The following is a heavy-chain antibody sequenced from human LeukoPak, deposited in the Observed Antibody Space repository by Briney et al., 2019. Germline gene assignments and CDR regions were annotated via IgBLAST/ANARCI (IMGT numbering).Heavy chain of an antibody. CDR1: GFTLRNYD. CDR3: ARGRFVLVPSLERWYFDL. D-gene: IGHD2-8*02. Sequence: GGSLRLSCTASGFTLRNYDMHWVRQTTEKGLEWVSGFGTQDDTFYPDSVKGRFTISRENAKNSFYLQMNSLRAGDTAVYYCARGRFVLVPSLERWYFDLWGRGTLVTVSS. J-gene: IGHJ2*01. V-gene: IGHV3-13*01. CDR2: FGTQDDT.